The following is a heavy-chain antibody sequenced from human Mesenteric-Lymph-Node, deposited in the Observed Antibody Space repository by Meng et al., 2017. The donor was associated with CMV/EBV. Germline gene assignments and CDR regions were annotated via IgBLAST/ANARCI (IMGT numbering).Heavy chain of an antibody. CDR2: VHAGGST. CDR1: GGSISTYY. CDR3: ARRYYDFWSGPRRTNWFDP. J-gene: IGHJ5*02. D-gene: IGHD3-3*01. V-gene: IGHV4-59*01. Sequence: GSLRLSCNVSGGSISTYYWTWMRQPPGKRLEWIGYVHAGGSTKYNPSLKSRVTISIDTSKNQFSLKLSSVTAADTAVYYCARRYYDFWSGPRRTNWFDPWGQGTLVTVSS.